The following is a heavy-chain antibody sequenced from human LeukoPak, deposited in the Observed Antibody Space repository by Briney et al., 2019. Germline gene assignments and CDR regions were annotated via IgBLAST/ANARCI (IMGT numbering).Heavy chain of an antibody. Sequence: GGSLRLSCAASGFTLFSYWMHWVRHAPGKGLVWVSRINSDGRSTSYADSVRGRFTISRDNAKNTLYLQMNSLRAEDTAVYYCARDPDRSGWSTFEYWGQGTLVTVSS. CDR1: GFTLFSYW. CDR2: INSDGRST. J-gene: IGHJ4*02. D-gene: IGHD6-19*01. V-gene: IGHV3-74*01. CDR3: ARDPDRSGWSTFEY.